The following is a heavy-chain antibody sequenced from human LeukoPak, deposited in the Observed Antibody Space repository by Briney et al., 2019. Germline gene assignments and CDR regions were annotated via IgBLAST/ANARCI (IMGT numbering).Heavy chain of an antibody. D-gene: IGHD6-19*01. CDR1: GFTVSSNY. V-gene: IGHV3-66*01. J-gene: IGHJ4*02. CDR2: TYSAGST. CDR3: ARGIAVAGRLDY. Sequence: GGSLRLSCAASGFTVSSNYMSWVRQAPGKGLEWVSVTYSAGSTYYADSVKDRFTISRDNSKNTLFLQMNSLRAEDTAVYYCARGIAVAGRLDYWGQGTLVTVSS.